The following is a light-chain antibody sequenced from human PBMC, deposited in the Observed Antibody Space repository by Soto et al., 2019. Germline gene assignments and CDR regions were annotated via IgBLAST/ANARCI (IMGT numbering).Light chain of an antibody. CDR3: QQRRNWHPFPLT. V-gene: IGKV3-11*01. CDR2: DAS. J-gene: IGKJ4*01. Sequence: EIVLTQSPATLSLSPGERATLSCRASQSVSSYLAWYQQKPGQAPRLLIYDASNMATGIPARFSGSGSGTDFTLTIRSLEPEDFEVYSCQQRRNWHPFPLTFGGGTKVEIK. CDR1: QSVSSY.